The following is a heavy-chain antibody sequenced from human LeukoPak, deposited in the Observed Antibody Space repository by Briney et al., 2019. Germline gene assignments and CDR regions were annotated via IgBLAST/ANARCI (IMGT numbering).Heavy chain of an antibody. D-gene: IGHD3-22*01. CDR3: ARGVALVVYAFDI. Sequence: SSETLSLTCNVSDYSINNGYYWGWIRQPPGKGLEWIGSFSHGGNTYYNPSLKSRVTISVDTSKNQFSLNLRSLTAADTAVYYCARGVALVVYAFDIWGRGTMVTVSS. CDR1: DYSINNGYY. J-gene: IGHJ3*02. V-gene: IGHV4-38-2*02. CDR2: FSHGGNT.